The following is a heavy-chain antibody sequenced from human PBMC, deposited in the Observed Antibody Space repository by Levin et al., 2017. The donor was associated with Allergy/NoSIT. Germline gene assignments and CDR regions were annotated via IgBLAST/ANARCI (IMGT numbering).Heavy chain of an antibody. V-gene: IGHV4-59*01. D-gene: IGHD3-10*01. J-gene: IGHJ5*02. CDR1: GGSISSYY. CDR2: IYYSGST. Sequence: SETLSLTCTVSGGSISSYYWSWIRQPPGKGLEWIGYIYYSGSTNYNPSLKSRVTISVDTSKNQFSLKLSSVTAADTAVYYCARDRAIMVRGVRGYNWFDPWGQGTLVTVSS. CDR3: ARDRAIMVRGVRGYNWFDP.